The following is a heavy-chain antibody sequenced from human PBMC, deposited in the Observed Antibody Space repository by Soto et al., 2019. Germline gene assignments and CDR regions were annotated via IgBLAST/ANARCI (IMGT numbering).Heavy chain of an antibody. Sequence: GGSLRLSCAASGFTFSSYGMHWVRQAPGKGLERVAVISYDGSNKFYADSVKGRFTISRDISKNTLYLQMNSLRAEDTAVYYCAKDWRDYSNYVLGYWGQGTLVTVSS. CDR3: AKDWRDYSNYVLGY. V-gene: IGHV3-30*18. CDR2: ISYDGSNK. CDR1: GFTFSSYG. J-gene: IGHJ4*02. D-gene: IGHD4-4*01.